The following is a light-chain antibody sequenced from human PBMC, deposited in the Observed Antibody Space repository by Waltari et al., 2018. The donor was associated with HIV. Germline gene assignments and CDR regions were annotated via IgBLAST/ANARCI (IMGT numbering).Light chain of an antibody. Sequence: SSVLTQPPSVSVAHGQTSRLTCGGDNIGSIPVNWYQQKPGQAPLVVVYDERDRPSGIPERFSGSNSGNTATLTINRVEAGDEADYYCQVWDTISDHRVFGGGTKLTVL. V-gene: IGLV3-21*02. CDR3: QVWDTISDHRV. CDR1: NIGSIP. CDR2: DER. J-gene: IGLJ2*01.